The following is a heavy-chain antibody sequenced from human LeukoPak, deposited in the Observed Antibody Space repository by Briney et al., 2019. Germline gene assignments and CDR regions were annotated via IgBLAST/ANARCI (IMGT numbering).Heavy chain of an antibody. V-gene: IGHV1-2*02. CDR3: ARGPYYDSSGYSVGYYFDY. Sequence: ASVKVSCKASGYTFTGYYIHWVRQAPGQGPEWMGYINPNTGGTKYAQIFQDRVTMTRDTSISTAYMELSRLRSDDTAVYYCARGPYYDSSGYSVGYYFDYWGQGTLVTVSS. J-gene: IGHJ4*02. CDR2: INPNTGGT. CDR1: GYTFTGYY. D-gene: IGHD3-22*01.